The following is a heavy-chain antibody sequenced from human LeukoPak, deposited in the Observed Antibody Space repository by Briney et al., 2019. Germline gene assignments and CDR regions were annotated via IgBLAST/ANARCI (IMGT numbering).Heavy chain of an antibody. J-gene: IGHJ5*02. CDR3: AREYYYGSGSFNWFDP. V-gene: IGHV4-59*01. CDR1: GGSISSYY. Sequence: SETLSLTCTVSGGSISSYYWSWIRQPPGKGLEWIGYIYYSGSTNYNPSLKSRVTISVDTSKNQFSLKLSSVTAADTAVYYCAREYYYGSGSFNWFDPWGQGTLVTVSS. CDR2: IYYSGST. D-gene: IGHD3-10*01.